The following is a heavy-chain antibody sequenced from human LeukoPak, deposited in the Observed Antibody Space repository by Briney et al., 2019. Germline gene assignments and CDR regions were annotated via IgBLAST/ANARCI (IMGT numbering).Heavy chain of an antibody. CDR2: INHSGST. CDR1: GGSFSGYY. V-gene: IGHV4-34*01. Sequence: SETLSLTCAVYGGSFSGYYWSWIRQPPGKGLEWIGEINHSGSTNYNPSLKSRVTISVDTPKNQFSLKLSSVTAADTAVYYCARRGWELLLETEFDYWGQGTLVTVSS. D-gene: IGHD1-26*01. CDR3: ARRGWELLLETEFDY. J-gene: IGHJ4*02.